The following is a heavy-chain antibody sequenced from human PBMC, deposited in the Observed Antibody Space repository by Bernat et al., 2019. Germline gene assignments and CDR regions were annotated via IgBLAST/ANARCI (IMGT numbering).Heavy chain of an antibody. CDR1: GFTFGDYA. J-gene: IGHJ3*02. CDR3: TRDGGGGAFDI. V-gene: IGHV3-49*05. Sequence: EVQLVESGGGLVKPGWSLTLSCTTSGFTFGDYAMSWFRQAPGKGLEWVGFTGTKAYGGTTEYAASVKGRFTISRDESKSIAYLQMNSLETEDTAVYYCTRDGGGGAFDIWGQGTLVTVSS. CDR2: TGTKAYGGTT. D-gene: IGHD3-16*01.